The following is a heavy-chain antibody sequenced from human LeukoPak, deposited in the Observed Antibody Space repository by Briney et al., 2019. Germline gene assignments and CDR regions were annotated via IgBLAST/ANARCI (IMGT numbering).Heavy chain of an antibody. J-gene: IGHJ5*02. Sequence: SVKVSCKASGGTFSSYAISWVRQAPGQGLEWMGGIIPIFGTANYAQKFQGRVTITADESTSTAYMELSRLRSDDTAVYYCARVRGIAAAGLYNWFDPWGQGTLVTVSS. CDR3: ARVRGIAAAGLYNWFDP. CDR1: GGTFSSYA. CDR2: IIPIFGTA. V-gene: IGHV1-69*13. D-gene: IGHD6-13*01.